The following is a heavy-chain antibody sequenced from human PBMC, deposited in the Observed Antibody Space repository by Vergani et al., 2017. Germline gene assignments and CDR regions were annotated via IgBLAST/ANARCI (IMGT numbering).Heavy chain of an antibody. D-gene: IGHD3-10*01. CDR3: AREGRRLFGRPSGYFDY. CDR1: GGSISSYY. V-gene: IGHV4-59*01. J-gene: IGHJ4*02. CDR2: IYYSGST. Sequence: QVQLQESGPGLVKPSETLSLTCTVSGGSISSYYWSWIRQPPGKGLEWIGYIYYSGSTNDNPSLKSRVTIALDTSKNQFSLKLSSVTAADTAVYYCAREGRRLFGRPSGYFDYWGQGTLVTVSS.